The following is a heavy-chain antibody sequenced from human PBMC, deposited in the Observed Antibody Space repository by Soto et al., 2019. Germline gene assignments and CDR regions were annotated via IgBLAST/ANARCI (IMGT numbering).Heavy chain of an antibody. Sequence: SLRHCCADVEVTLSGFGRYRVSKKPSKGLERVAVIAYEGSNKYYGDSVKGRLTISRDHSKNTLYLQIKSLRAEESAMYYGAKDRLRVPVCWGQRTLDTVSP. CDR1: EVTLSGFG. V-gene: IGHV3-30*18. CDR2: IAYEGSNK. D-gene: IGHD5-12*01. J-gene: IGHJ4*02. CDR3: AKDRLRVPVC.